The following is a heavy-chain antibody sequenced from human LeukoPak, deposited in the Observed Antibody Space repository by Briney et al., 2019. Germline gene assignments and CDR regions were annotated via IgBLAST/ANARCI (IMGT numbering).Heavy chain of an antibody. Sequence: PSETLSLTCTVSGGSISSGSYYWSWIRQPAGKGLEWIGCIYTSGSTNYNPSLKSRVTMSVDTSKNQFSLKLSSVTAADTAVYYCAREGYSSSWDYYYYYYMDVWGKGTTVTISS. V-gene: IGHV4-61*02. D-gene: IGHD6-13*01. J-gene: IGHJ6*03. CDR1: GGSISSGSYY. CDR3: AREGYSSSWDYYYYYYMDV. CDR2: IYTSGST.